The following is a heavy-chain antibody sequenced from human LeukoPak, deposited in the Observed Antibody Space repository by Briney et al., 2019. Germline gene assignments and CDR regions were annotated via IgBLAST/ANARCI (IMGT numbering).Heavy chain of an antibody. CDR1: GFTFSSYW. Sequence: PGGSLRLSCAAPGFTFSSYWMSWVRQAPGKGLEWVANIKEDGSEKYYVDSVKGRFTISGDNAKKSLYLQMNSLRTEDTAVYYCARDRGRNWFDSWGQGTLVTVSS. V-gene: IGHV3-7*04. D-gene: IGHD6-25*01. CDR3: ARDRGRNWFDS. CDR2: IKEDGSEK. J-gene: IGHJ5*01.